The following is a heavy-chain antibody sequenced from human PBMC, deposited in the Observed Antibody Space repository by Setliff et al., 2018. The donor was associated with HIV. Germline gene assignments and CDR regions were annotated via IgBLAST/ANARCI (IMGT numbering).Heavy chain of an antibody. CDR2: IRYDGSNK. CDR3: ARDRGYSWLAYTYYYFDMDV. CDR1: GFTFSSYG. J-gene: IGHJ6*02. Sequence: GGSLRLSCAASGFTFSSYGMHWVRQAPGKGLEWVAFIRYDGSNKYYADSVKGRFTISKDKSLNTVYLQMNNLKTDDTAVYFCARDRGYSWLAYTYYYFDMDVWGQGTTVTVSS. D-gene: IGHD5-18*01. V-gene: IGHV3-30*02.